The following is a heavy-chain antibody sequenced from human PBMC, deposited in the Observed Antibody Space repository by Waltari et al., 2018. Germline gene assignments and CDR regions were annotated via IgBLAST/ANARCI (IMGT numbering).Heavy chain of an antibody. CDR2: NSHDGTKK. CDR1: GFTFRMYA. CDR3: AKSTGILTTYADY. D-gene: IGHD3-9*01. V-gene: IGHV3-30-3*02. Sequence: QVQLVESGGGVVQPGKSLRLSCSASGFTFRMYAIHWVRQALGKGRDCVAINSHDGTKKHFADSVSGRFTLSRDNSKNTVHLQMNSLSAEDTAVYYCAKSTGILTTYADYWGQGTLVAVSS. J-gene: IGHJ4*02.